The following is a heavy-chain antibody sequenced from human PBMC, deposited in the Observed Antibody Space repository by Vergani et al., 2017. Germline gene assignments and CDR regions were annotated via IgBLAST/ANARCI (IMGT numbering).Heavy chain of an antibody. Sequence: QVQLVESGGGVIQPGRSLRLSCAASGFTFGDHGCHWVRRPPGKGLEWVALISYDGTNKYYTNSVRGRFTISRDSSKTVYLQMNSLRVEYTAMYFCAKDLSYSTALPHFDSRGQGTLVTVSS. CDR2: ISYDGTNK. CDR3: AKDLSYSTALPHFDS. D-gene: IGHD4-11*01. V-gene: IGHV3-30-3*01. J-gene: IGHJ4*02. CDR1: GFTFGDHG.